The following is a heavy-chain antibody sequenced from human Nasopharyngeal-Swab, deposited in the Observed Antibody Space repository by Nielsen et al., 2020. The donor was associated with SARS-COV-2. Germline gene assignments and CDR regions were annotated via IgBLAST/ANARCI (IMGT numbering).Heavy chain of an antibody. D-gene: IGHD2-2*01. J-gene: IGHJ2*01. CDR3: ARVVPAAIGNWYFDL. Sequence: SETLSLTCTVSGGSISSYYWSWIPQPPGKGLEWIGYIYYSGSTNYNPSLKSRVTISVDTSKNQFSLKLSSVTAADTAVYYCARVVPAAIGNWYFDLWGRGTLVTVSS. V-gene: IGHV4-59*01. CDR2: IYYSGST. CDR1: GGSISSYY.